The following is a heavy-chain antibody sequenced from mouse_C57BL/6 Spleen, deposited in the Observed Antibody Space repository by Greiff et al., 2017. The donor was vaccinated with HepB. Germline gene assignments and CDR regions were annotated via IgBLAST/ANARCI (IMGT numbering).Heavy chain of an antibody. V-gene: IGHV5-4*01. CDR3: ERVTLRAMDY. CDR1: GFTFSSYA. Sequence: EVQRVESGGGLVKPGGSLKLSCAASGFTFSSYAMSWVRQTPENRLEWVATISDGGSYTYYPDNVKGRFTISRDNAKNNLYLQMSHLKSEDTAMYYCERVTLRAMDYWGQGTSVTVSS. CDR2: ISDGGSYT. D-gene: IGHD1-1*01. J-gene: IGHJ4*01.